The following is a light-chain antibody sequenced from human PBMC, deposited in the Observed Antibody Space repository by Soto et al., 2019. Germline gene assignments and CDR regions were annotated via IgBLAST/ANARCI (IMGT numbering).Light chain of an antibody. J-gene: IGLJ1*01. CDR2: DVS. Sequence: PKPGSFSGPPGHRVTSSYTGPSSDVGAYNYVSWYQQHPAKAPNLMIYDVSKRPSGVPDRFSGSKSGNTASLTISGLQAEDEGDYYCCSYTNSAYVFGTGTKVTVL. CDR3: CSYTNSAYV. V-gene: IGLV2-11*01. CDR1: SSDVGAYNY.